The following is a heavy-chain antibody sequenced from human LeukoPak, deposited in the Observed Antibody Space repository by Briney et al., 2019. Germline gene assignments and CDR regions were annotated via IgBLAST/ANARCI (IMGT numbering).Heavy chain of an antibody. CDR2: INPNSGGT. D-gene: IGHD6-19*01. CDR3: ARVQAVAGTGPFDY. CDR1: GYTLTELS. V-gene: IGHV1-2*04. Sequence: ASVKVSCKVSGYTLTELSMHWVRQAPGQGLEWMGWINPNSGGTNYAQKFQGWVTMTRDTSISTAYMELSRLRSDDTAVYYCARVQAVAGTGPFDYWGQGTLVTVSS. J-gene: IGHJ4*02.